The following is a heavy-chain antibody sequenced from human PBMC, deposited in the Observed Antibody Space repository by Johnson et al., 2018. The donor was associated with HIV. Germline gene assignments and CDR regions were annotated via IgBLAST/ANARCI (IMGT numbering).Heavy chain of an antibody. Sequence: VQLVESGGGVVQPGRSLRLSCVVSGFTVSSNYMSWVRQAPGKGLEWVSVIYSGGSTYYADSVKGRFTISRDNSKNTVYLQMNSLRAEDTAVYYCARVGQLARTHAFDIWGQGTMVTVSS. CDR3: ARVGQLARTHAFDI. V-gene: IGHV3-66*02. CDR2: IYSGGST. D-gene: IGHD6-13*01. J-gene: IGHJ3*02. CDR1: GFTVSSNY.